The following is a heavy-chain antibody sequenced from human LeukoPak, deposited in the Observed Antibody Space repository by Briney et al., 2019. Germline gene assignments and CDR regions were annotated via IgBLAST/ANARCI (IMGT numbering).Heavy chain of an antibody. V-gene: IGHV4-34*01. CDR2: INHSGST. D-gene: IGHD3-10*01. J-gene: IGHJ5*02. CDR3: ARVIGLTMVRGVIFWFDP. CDR1: GGSFSGYY. Sequence: PSETLSLTCAVYGGSFSGYYWSWIRQPPGKGLEWIGGINHSGSTNYNPSLKSRVTISVDTSKNQFSLKLSSVTAADTAVYYCARVIGLTMVRGVIFWFDPWGQGTLVTVSS.